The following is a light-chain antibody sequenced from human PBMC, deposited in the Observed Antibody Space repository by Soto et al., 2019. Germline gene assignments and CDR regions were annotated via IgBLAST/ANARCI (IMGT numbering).Light chain of an antibody. Sequence: DVVMTQSPLSLPVTLGQPASISCRSSQSLVHSDGNTYLNWYQQRPGQSPRRLSYKVSNRDSGVPDRFSGSASGSDFTLKISRVEAEDVGVYYCMQGTHWPYTFGQGTKLEIK. J-gene: IGKJ2*01. CDR2: KVS. CDR3: MQGTHWPYT. CDR1: QSLVHSDGNTY. V-gene: IGKV2-30*02.